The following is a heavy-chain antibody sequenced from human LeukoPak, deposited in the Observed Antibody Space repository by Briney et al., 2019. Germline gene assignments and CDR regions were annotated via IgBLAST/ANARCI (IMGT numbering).Heavy chain of an antibody. D-gene: IGHD5-12*01. CDR3: TRAQYGYAFDY. CDR1: GGTVSRYY. J-gene: IGHJ4*02. Sequence: SETLSLTCFVCGGTVSRYYWTWIRQPPGKGLEWIGYIYYTGSTNYNPSLKSRVTISLDTSKNQFSLKLSSVTAADTAVYYCTRAQYGYAFDYWGQGALVTVSS. V-gene: IGHV4-59*02. CDR2: IYYTGST.